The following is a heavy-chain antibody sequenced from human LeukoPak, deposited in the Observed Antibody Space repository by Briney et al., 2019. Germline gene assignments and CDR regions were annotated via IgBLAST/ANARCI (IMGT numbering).Heavy chain of an antibody. CDR3: ASEATGRRRNRFDR. CDR1: GGSINSYD. Sequence: SDSLSLTCTVSGGSINSYDWGWLRQTPGKGLEWIGYIYYSGSTNYNPSLKSRVTISVDTSKNQFSLKLSSVTAADTAVYYCASEATGRRRNRFDRWGQGTLVTVSS. CDR2: IYYSGST. V-gene: IGHV4-59*12. J-gene: IGHJ5*02. D-gene: IGHD5-12*01.